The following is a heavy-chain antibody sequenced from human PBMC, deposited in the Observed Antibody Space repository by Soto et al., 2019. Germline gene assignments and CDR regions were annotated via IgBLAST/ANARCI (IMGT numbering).Heavy chain of an antibody. Sequence: LSLTCAISGDTVSSNIAAWDWIRQSPSRGLEWLGRTYYRSKWYTDYAVSVRGRITINPDTSENQFTLQLISMTPEDTAVYYCARNIGGPRDSWGQGTLVTVSS. CDR2: TYYRSKWYT. V-gene: IGHV6-1*01. D-gene: IGHD3-16*01. J-gene: IGHJ4*02. CDR3: ARNIGGPRDS. CDR1: GDTVSSNIAA.